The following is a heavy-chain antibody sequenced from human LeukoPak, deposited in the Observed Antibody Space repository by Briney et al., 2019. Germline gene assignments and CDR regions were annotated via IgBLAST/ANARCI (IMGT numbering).Heavy chain of an antibody. D-gene: IGHD2-2*02. J-gene: IGHJ4*02. CDR1: GFLFSSYG. CDR2: IQYDGSNQ. Sequence: PGGSLRLSCAASGFLFSSYGMHWVRQAPGKGLEWVAFIQYDGSNQYYADSVKGRFTISRDNSKNTLYLQMNSLTTGDTALYYCARDWCGSSSCYNYYFDNWGPGTLVTVSS. CDR3: ARDWCGSSSCYNYYFDN. V-gene: IGHV3-30*02.